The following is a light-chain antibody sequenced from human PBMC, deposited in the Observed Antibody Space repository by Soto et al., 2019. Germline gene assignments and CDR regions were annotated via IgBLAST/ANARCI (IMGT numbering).Light chain of an antibody. CDR1: PSDIGAYNY. CDR3: GSYTISSTLMI. CDR2: DVT. J-gene: IGLJ2*01. V-gene: IGLV2-14*03. Sequence: QSVLTQPASVSGSPGQSITISCSGTPSDIGAYNYVSWYQHLPGKAPTVIIYDVTNRPSGVSSRFSGSKSGTTASLTISGLQAEDEANYYCGSYTISSTLMIFGGGTQLTVL.